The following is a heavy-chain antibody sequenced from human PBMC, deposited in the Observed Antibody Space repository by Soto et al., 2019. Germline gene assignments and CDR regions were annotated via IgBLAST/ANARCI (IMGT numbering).Heavy chain of an antibody. CDR2: VSYDGSSR. CDR1: GFTFSSYA. D-gene: IGHD3-10*01. Sequence: ESGGGVVQPGRSLRLFCAASGFTFSSYAMHWVRQAPGKGLEWVAVVSYDGSSRYYADSVKGRFTISRDNSNNMLYLQMNGLRAEDTAVYYCARDQGFGELEAGYDYWGQGTLVTVPS. V-gene: IGHV3-30-3*01. J-gene: IGHJ4*02. CDR3: ARDQGFGELEAGYDY.